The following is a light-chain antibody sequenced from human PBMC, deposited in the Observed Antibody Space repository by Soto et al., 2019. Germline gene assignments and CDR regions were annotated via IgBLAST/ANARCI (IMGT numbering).Light chain of an antibody. CDR2: GAS. CDR1: QSVSSNY. J-gene: IGKJ1*01. Sequence: EIVLTQSPGTLSLSPGERTTLSCRASQSVSSNYLAWYQQKPGQTPRILIYGASSRATGIPDRFSGSGSGTDFTLAISRLEPEDFAVYYWQQYGSSPWTFGQGTKVEIK. CDR3: QQYGSSPWT. V-gene: IGKV3-20*01.